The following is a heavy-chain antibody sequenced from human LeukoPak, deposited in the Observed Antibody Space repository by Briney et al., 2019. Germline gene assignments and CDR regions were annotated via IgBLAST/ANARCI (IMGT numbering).Heavy chain of an antibody. CDR2: ISYDGSNK. D-gene: IGHD1-1*01. J-gene: IGHJ6*02. CDR1: GFTFSSYG. V-gene: IGHV3-30*18. Sequence: GGSLILSCSASGFTFSSYGMHWVRQAPGKGLEWVAVISYDGSNKYYADSVKGRFTISRDNSKNTLYLQMNSLRAEDTAVYYCAKDRKVHNYYYGMDVWGQGTTVTVSS. CDR3: AKDRKVHNYYYGMDV.